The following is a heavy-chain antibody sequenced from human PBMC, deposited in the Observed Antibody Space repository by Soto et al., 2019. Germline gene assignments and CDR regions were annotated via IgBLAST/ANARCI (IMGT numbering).Heavy chain of an antibody. V-gene: IGHV4-4*07. Sequence: SETLSLTCTVAGGSISGFYWSWVRQPAGKGLEWIGRIYSSGATKYNPSLRNRVTMSVDTSTDQYSLNLASMTAADTAVYFCARGAFCGNDCYFDVWGQGTQVTVS. CDR2: IYSSGAT. CDR1: GGSISGFY. D-gene: IGHD2-21*02. CDR3: ARGAFCGNDCYFDV. J-gene: IGHJ4*02.